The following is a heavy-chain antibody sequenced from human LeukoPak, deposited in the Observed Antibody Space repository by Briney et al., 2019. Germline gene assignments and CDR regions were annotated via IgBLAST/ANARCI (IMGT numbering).Heavy chain of an antibody. CDR2: IRSSSSTI. Sequence: GGCLRLSCAVSGLTFSSYSMNWVRQAPGKGLEWISYIRSSSSTIYYADSVKGRFTISSDNAKNSLYLQMDSLRADDTAVYYCARDAAYAFDIWGQGTLVTVSS. CDR3: ARDAAYAFDI. CDR1: GLTFSSYS. J-gene: IGHJ3*02. D-gene: IGHD6-25*01. V-gene: IGHV3-48*01.